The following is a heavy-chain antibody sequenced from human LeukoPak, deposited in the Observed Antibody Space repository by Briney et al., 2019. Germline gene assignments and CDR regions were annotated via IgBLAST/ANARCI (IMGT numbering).Heavy chain of an antibody. Sequence: GGSLRLSCAGSGFTVSSNYIWVRQAPGKGLKWVSVIYSGGSTYYADSVKGRFTISRDNSKNTLYLQMNSLRTEDTAVYYCARARLHHRSFDLKTSYYFDYWGQGTLVTVSS. V-gene: IGHV3-53*01. J-gene: IGHJ4*02. CDR1: GFTVSSNY. CDR3: ARARLHHRSFDLKTSYYFDY. D-gene: IGHD6-25*01. CDR2: IYSGGST.